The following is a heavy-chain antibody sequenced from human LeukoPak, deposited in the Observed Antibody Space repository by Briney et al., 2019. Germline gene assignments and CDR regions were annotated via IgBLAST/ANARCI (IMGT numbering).Heavy chain of an antibody. CDR1: GYTFTGYY. D-gene: IGHD3-9*01. CDR2: INPNSGGT. CDR3: ARVDPYYDILTGAFDY. V-gene: IGHV1-2*02. J-gene: IGHJ4*02. Sequence: ASVKVSCKASGYTFTGYYMHWVRQAPGQGLEWMGWINPNSGGTNYAQKFQGRVTMTRDTSISTAYMELSRLRSDDTAVYYCARVDPYYDILTGAFDYWGQGTLVTVSS.